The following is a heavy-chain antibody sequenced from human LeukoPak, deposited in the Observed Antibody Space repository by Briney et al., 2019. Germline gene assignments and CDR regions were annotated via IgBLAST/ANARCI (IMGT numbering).Heavy chain of an antibody. Sequence: PSETLSLTCTVSGGSISSYYWSWIRQPAGKGLEWIGRIYTSGSTNYNPSLKSRVTMSVDTSKNQFSLKLSPVTAADTAVYYCAKILGSGVWYGFDIWGQGTMVTVSS. V-gene: IGHV4-4*07. D-gene: IGHD2-21*01. J-gene: IGHJ3*02. CDR3: AKILGSGVWYGFDI. CDR1: GGSISSYY. CDR2: IYTSGST.